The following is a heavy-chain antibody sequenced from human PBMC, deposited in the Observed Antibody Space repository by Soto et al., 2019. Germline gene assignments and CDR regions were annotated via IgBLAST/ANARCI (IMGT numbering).Heavy chain of an antibody. Sequence: GGSLRLSCAASGFTFSTYPMHWVRQGPGTGLEYVAGISGNGGSTHYANSVKGRFTISRDNSKSTLYLQMGSLRADDMAVYYCARDYCPGGVCYTIFDYWGQGTLVTVSS. J-gene: IGHJ4*02. CDR3: ARDYCPGGVCYTIFDY. CDR2: ISGNGGST. CDR1: GFTFSTYP. D-gene: IGHD2-8*02. V-gene: IGHV3-64*01.